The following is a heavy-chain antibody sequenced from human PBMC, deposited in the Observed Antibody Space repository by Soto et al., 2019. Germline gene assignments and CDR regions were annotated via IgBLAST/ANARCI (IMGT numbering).Heavy chain of an antibody. CDR1: GFTFSSYA. J-gene: IGHJ4*02. V-gene: IGHV3-23*01. CDR2: ISGSGGST. D-gene: IGHD1-26*01. CDR3: ALPDNSGSYFWVSYFDY. Sequence: GGSLRLSCAASGFTFSSYAMSWVRQAPGKGLEWVSAISGSGGSTYYADSVKGRFTISRDNSKNTLYLQMNSLRAEDTAVYYCALPDNSGSYFWVSYFDYWGQGTLVTVSS.